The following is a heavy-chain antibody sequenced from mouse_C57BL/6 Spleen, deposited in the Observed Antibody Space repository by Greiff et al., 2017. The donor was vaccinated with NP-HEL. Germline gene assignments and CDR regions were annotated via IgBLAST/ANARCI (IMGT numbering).Heavy chain of an antibody. CDR1: GYSFTGYY. V-gene: IGHV1-42*01. J-gene: IGHJ2*01. CDR2: INPSTGGT. CDR3: ASEDSPRGY. Sequence: EVQLQQSGPELVKPGASVKISCKASGYSFTGYYMNWVKQSPEKSLEWIGEINPSTGGTTYNQKFKAKATLTVDKSSSTAYMQLKSLTAEDSAVYDCASEDSPRGYWGQGTTLTVSS.